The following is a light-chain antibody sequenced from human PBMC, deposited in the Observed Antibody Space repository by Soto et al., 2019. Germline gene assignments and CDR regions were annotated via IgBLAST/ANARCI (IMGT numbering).Light chain of an antibody. CDR2: DAS. CDR3: QQCSNWPLT. J-gene: IGKJ4*01. Sequence: EIVLTQSPATLSLSPGGRATLSCRASQSVNNYLAWYQQKPGQPPRLLISDASNRATGIPGRFSGSGSGTDFTLTISTLEPEDFAIYYCQQCSNWPLTFGGGTKVDIK. V-gene: IGKV3-11*01. CDR1: QSVNNY.